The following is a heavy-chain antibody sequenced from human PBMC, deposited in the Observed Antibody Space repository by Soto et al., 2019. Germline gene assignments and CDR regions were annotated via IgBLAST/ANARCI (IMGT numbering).Heavy chain of an antibody. V-gene: IGHV1-2*02. Sequence: ASVKVSCKASGFTFTSSAVQWVRQAPGQGLEWMGWSNPNIGATDYSQKFQGRVTMTRDTSISTAYMELSRLTSDDTAVYYCARGACSSSNCYTLDYWGQGTLVTVSS. J-gene: IGHJ4*02. CDR1: GFTFTSSA. CDR3: ARGACSSSNCYTLDY. D-gene: IGHD2-2*02. CDR2: SNPNIGAT.